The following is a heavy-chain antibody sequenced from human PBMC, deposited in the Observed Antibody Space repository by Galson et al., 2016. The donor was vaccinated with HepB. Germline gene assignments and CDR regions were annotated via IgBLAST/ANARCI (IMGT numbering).Heavy chain of an antibody. CDR2: ICDGGSA. D-gene: IGHD6-19*01. CDR1: GFTVSSNC. CDR3: ARRLDTQRRIAGWGWGMDV. J-gene: IGHJ6*02. V-gene: IGHV3-66*04. Sequence: SLRLSCAASGFTVSSNCMSWVRQAPGKGLGWVSLICDGGSAYYTDSVKARFTISRDNGKNSLYLQMSSLRVEDAGVYYCARRLDTQRRIAGWGWGMDVWGQGTTVTV.